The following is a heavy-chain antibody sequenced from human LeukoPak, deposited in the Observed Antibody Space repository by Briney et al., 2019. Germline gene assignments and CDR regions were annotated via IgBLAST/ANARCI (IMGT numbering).Heavy chain of an antibody. Sequence: ASVKVSCKASGYTFTGYYMHWVRQAPGQGLEWMGWINPNSGGTNYAQKFQGWVTMTRDTSISTAYMELSRLRSDDTAVYYCARVRGGSRGGDDAFDIWGQGTMVTVSS. V-gene: IGHV1-2*04. CDR2: INPNSGGT. J-gene: IGHJ3*02. D-gene: IGHD2-15*01. CDR3: ARVRGGSRGGDDAFDI. CDR1: GYTFTGYY.